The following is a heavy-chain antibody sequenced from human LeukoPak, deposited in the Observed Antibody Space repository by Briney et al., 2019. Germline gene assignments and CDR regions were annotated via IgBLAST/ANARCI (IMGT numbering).Heavy chain of an antibody. CDR1: GYTFTSYD. D-gene: IGHD2-2*01. CDR2: MNPNSGNT. V-gene: IGHV1-8*01. J-gene: IGHJ4*02. CDR3: ARDFPRSTSCLGY. Sequence: ASVKVSCKASGYTFTSYDINWVRQATGQGPEWMGWMNPNSGNTGYAQKFQGRVTMTRNTSISTAYMELSSLRSEDTAVYYCARDFPRSTSCLGYWGQGTLVTVSS.